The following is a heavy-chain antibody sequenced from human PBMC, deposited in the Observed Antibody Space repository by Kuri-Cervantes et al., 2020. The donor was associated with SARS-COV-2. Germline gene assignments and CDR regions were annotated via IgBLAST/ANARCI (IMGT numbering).Heavy chain of an antibody. CDR2: ISSSGSSI. J-gene: IGHJ6*02. CDR1: GFTFSDYY. Sequence: GESLKISCAASGFTFSDYYMNWIRQAPGKGLEWVSYISSSGSSIYYADSVKGRFTISRDNAKNSLYLQMNSLRAEDTAVYYCAKGGGITGTLHDYYGMDVWGQGTTVTVSS. V-gene: IGHV3-11*01. D-gene: IGHD1-20*01. CDR3: AKGGGITGTLHDYYGMDV.